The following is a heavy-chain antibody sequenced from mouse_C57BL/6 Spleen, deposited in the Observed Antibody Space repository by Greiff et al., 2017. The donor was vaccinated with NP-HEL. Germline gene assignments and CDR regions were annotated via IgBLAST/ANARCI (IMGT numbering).Heavy chain of an antibody. CDR2: IYPSDSET. J-gene: IGHJ3*01. V-gene: IGHV1-52*01. CDR3: ARVSELGRKSGFAY. Sequence: QVQLQQPGAELVRPGSSVKLSCKASGYTFTSYWMHWVKQRPIQGLEWIGNIYPSDSETHYNQKFKDKATLTADKSSSTAYMQLSRLTSEDSAVYYCARVSELGRKSGFAYWGKGTLVTVSA. D-gene: IGHD4-1*01. CDR1: GYTFTSYW.